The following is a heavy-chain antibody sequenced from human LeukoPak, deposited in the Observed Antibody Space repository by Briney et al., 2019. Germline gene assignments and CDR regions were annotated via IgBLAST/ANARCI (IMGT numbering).Heavy chain of an antibody. Sequence: GGSLRLSCAASGFTFSGYSVNWVRQAPGKGLEWVSYISSSGSTIYYADSVKGRFTISRDNAKNSLYLQMNSLRDEDTAVYYCAVLPGTDFDYWGQGTLVTVSS. D-gene: IGHD6-13*01. J-gene: IGHJ4*02. CDR1: GFTFSGYS. V-gene: IGHV3-48*02. CDR3: AVLPGTDFDY. CDR2: ISSSGSTI.